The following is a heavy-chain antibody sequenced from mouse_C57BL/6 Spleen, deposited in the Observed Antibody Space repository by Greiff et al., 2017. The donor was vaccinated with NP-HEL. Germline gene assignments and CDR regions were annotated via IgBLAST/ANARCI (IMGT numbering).Heavy chain of an antibody. CDR3: ARHPYGSSYAWYFDV. V-gene: IGHV1-81*01. J-gene: IGHJ1*03. CDR2: IYPRSGNT. D-gene: IGHD1-1*01. Sequence: VQLQQSGAELARPGASVKLSCKASGYTFTSYGISWVKQRTGQGLEWIGEIYPRSGNTYYNEKFKGKATLTADKSSSTAYMELRSLTSEDSAVYVCARHPYGSSYAWYFDVWGTGTTGTVSS. CDR1: GYTFTSYG.